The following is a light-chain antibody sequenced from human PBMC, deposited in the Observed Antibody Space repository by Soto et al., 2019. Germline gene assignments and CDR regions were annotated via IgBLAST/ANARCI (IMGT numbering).Light chain of an antibody. CDR2: EVS. Sequence: QSVLTQPASVSGSPGQSITISCTGTSSDVGGYNYVSWYQQHPGKAPKLMIYEVSNRPSGISNRFSGSKSGNTASLTISGLQAEDEADYYCSSYTSSGTHVLFGGGTKLTVL. V-gene: IGLV2-14*01. CDR1: SSDVGGYNY. J-gene: IGLJ2*01. CDR3: SSYTSSGTHVL.